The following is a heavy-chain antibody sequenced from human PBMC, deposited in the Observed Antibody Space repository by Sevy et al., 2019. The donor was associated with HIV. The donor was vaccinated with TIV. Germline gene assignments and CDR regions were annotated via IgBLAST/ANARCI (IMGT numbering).Heavy chain of an antibody. CDR2: ITPNSGGT. Sequence: ASVKVSCKASGYTFTGYYMHWVRQAPGQGLEWMGWITPNSGGTNYAQKFQGRVTMTRDTSISTAYMELSRLRSDDTAVYYCARDQVRRNVDTHYWGQGTLVTVSS. CDR1: GYTFTGYY. D-gene: IGHD5-18*01. CDR3: ARDQVRRNVDTHY. J-gene: IGHJ4*02. V-gene: IGHV1-2*02.